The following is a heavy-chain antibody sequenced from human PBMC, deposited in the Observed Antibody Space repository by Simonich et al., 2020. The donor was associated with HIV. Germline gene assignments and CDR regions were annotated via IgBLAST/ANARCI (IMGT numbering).Heavy chain of an antibody. CDR3: ARLTAGGLGEYFQH. V-gene: IGHV4-34*12. CDR2: IIPSGST. D-gene: IGHD6-13*01. J-gene: IGHJ1*01. CDR1: GGSFRGYY. Sequence: QVQLQQWGAGLLKPSETLSLTCAVYGGSFRGYYCSWIRQPPGKVLDGIWEIIPSGSTNYNPSLKSRVTISVDTSKNQFSLKLSSVTAADTAVYYCARLTAGGLGEYFQHWGQGTLVTVSS.